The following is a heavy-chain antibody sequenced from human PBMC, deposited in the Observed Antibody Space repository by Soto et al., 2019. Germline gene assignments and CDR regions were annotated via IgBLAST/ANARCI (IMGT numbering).Heavy chain of an antibody. J-gene: IGHJ3*02. CDR1: GGSISSGDYY. V-gene: IGHV4-30-4*01. D-gene: IGHD3-22*01. CDR3: ARGEVYYYDSSGYYDAFDI. CDR2: IYYSGST. Sequence: PSETLSLTCTVSGGSISSGDYYWSWIRQPPGKGLEWIGYIYYSGSTYYNPSLKSRVTISVDTSKNQFSLKLSSVTAADTAVYYCARGEVYYYDSSGYYDAFDIWGQGTMVTVSS.